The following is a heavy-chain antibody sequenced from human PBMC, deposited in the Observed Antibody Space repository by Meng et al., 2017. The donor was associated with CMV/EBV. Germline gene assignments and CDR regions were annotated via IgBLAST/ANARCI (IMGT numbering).Heavy chain of an antibody. CDR1: GFTFSSYS. CDR3: AKPSTRDGYNYDY. V-gene: IGHV3-21*04. J-gene: IGHJ4*02. D-gene: IGHD5-24*01. CDR2: ISSSSYI. Sequence: GGSLRLSCAASGFTFSSYSMNWVRQAPGKGLEWVSSISSSSYIYYADSVKGRFTISRDNSKNTLYLQMNSLRAEDTAVYYCAKPSTRDGYNYDYWGQGTLVTVSS.